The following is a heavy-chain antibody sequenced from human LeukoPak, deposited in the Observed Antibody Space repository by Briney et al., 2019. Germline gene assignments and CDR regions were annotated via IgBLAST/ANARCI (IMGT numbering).Heavy chain of an antibody. V-gene: IGHV4-34*01. J-gene: IGHJ5*02. D-gene: IGHD1-26*01. CDR2: INHSGST. CDR1: GGSFSGYY. Sequence: SETLSLTCAVYGGSFSGYYWSWIRQPPGKGLEWIGEINHSGSTNYNPSFKSRVTISVDTSKNQFSLKLSSVTAADTAVYYCARGVGATTSWVIRYNWFDPWGQGTLVTVSS. CDR3: ARGVGATTSWVIRYNWFDP.